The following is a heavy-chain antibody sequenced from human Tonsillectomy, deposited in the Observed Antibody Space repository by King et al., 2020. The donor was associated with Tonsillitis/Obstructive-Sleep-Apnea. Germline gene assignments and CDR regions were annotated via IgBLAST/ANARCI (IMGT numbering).Heavy chain of an antibody. CDR2: IIPIFGTA. Sequence: QLVQSGAEVKKPGSSVKVSCKASGGTFSSYAISWVRQAPGQGLEWMGGIIPIFGTANYAQKFQGRVTITADESTSTAYMELSRLGSEDTAVYYCARDPSLYSSGWYSNFDYWGQGTLVTVSS. D-gene: IGHD6-19*01. CDR1: GGTFSSYA. V-gene: IGHV1-69*12. J-gene: IGHJ4*02. CDR3: ARDPSLYSSGWYSNFDY.